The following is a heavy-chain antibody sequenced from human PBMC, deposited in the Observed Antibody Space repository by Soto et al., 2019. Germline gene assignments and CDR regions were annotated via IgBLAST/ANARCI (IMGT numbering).Heavy chain of an antibody. CDR3: ARVAY. CDR2: ISSGSSDT. CDR1: GFTFSRVS. Sequence: GGSLRLSCEASGFTFSRVSMNWVRQAPGKGLEWVASISSGSSDTWYADSVKGRFIISRDNAQNSLFLQMNTLRPEDTAMYYCARVAYWGPGTQVTAPQ. V-gene: IGHV3-21*01. J-gene: IGHJ4*02.